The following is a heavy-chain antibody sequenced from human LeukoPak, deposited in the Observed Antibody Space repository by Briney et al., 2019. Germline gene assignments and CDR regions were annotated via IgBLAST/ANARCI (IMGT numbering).Heavy chain of an antibody. CDR2: ISYDGTT. Sequence: PSETLSLTCTVSGGSIISDSYFWSWIRQPPGNGLEWVGSISYDGTTYYNASLESRLSVSIDSSEPQFSLRLTSVTGADTGVYFCSGELRLRYFNWLALPLFQFWGQGSLVTVSS. D-gene: IGHD3-9*01. CDR1: GGSIISDSYF. CDR3: SGELRLRYFNWLALPLFQF. J-gene: IGHJ4*02. V-gene: IGHV4-39*07.